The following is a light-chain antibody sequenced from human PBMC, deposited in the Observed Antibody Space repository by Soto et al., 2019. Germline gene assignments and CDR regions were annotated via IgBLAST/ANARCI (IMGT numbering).Light chain of an antibody. CDR3: ISYASSSTNVA. J-gene: IGLJ2*01. V-gene: IGLV2-14*03. CDR1: SSDVGGYNY. Sequence: QSALTQPASVSGSPGQSITISCTGTSSDVGGYNYVSWYQQHPGKAPRLMIYDVGNRPSGVSNRFSGSKSGNTASLTISGLQDEDDADYYCISYASSSTNVAFGGGTKLTVL. CDR2: DVG.